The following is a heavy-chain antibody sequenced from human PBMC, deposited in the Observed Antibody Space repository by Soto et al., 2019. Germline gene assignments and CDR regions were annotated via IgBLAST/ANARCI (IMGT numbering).Heavy chain of an antibody. J-gene: IGHJ6*02. CDR3: AREPSSGYYAMDV. D-gene: IGHD6-25*01. CDR2: ISSSSSYI. Sequence: GGSLRLSCAASGFTFSSYSMNWVRQAPGKGLEWVSSISSSSSYIYYADSVKGRFTISRDNAKNSLYLQMNSLRAEDTAVYYCAREPSSGYYAMDVWGQGTTVTVSS. CDR1: GFTFSSYS. V-gene: IGHV3-21*01.